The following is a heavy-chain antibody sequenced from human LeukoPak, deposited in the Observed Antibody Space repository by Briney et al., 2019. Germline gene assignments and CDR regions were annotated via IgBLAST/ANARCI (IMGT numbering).Heavy chain of an antibody. CDR1: GGSISSYY. CDR3: ARDKSGWNYYDSSGYYGYYYGMDV. J-gene: IGHJ6*02. V-gene: IGHV4-59*01. D-gene: IGHD3-22*01. CDR2: IYYSGST. Sequence: SETLSLTCTVYGGSISSYYWSWIRQPPGKGLEWIGYIYYSGSTNYNPSLKSRVTISVDTSKNQFSLKLSSVTAADTAVYYCARDKSGWNYYDSSGYYGYYYGMDVWGQGTTVTVSS.